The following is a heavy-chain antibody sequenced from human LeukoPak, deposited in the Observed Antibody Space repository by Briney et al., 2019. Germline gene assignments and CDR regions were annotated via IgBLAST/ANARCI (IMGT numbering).Heavy chain of an antibody. CDR2: INHSGST. CDR3: ARQVAVAVDAFDI. Sequence: SETLSLTCAVYGGSFSGYYWSWIRQPPGKGLEWIGEINHSGSTNYNPSLKSRVTISVDTSKNQFSLKLSSVTAADTAVYYCARQVAVAVDAFDIWGQGTMVTVSS. J-gene: IGHJ3*02. D-gene: IGHD6-19*01. CDR1: GGSFSGYY. V-gene: IGHV4-34*01.